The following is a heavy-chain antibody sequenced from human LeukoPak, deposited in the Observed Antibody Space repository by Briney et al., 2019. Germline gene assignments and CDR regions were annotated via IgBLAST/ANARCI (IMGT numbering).Heavy chain of an antibody. Sequence: GESLKISCKGSGYTFSSYWIGWVRQMPGKGLEWMGIIYPGDSDTRYRPSFQGQVTISADKSISTAYLQWSSLKASDTAMYYCARQADKDMDQYYIDYWGQGTLVTVSS. V-gene: IGHV5-51*01. CDR2: IYPGDSDT. CDR1: GYTFSSYW. CDR3: ARQADKDMDQYYIDY. D-gene: IGHD5-18*01. J-gene: IGHJ4*02.